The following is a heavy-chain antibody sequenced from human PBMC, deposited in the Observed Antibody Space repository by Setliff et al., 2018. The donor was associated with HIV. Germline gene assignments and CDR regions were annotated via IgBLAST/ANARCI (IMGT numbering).Heavy chain of an antibody. V-gene: IGHV1-69*13. Sequence: SVKVSCKASGYTFSSYDIHGVRQAPGQGPEWMGGIIPIYGTPNYAQRFQGRVTITADESTSTAYMDLSSLTSDDTAVYYCATSPRGTYYDILSGRPRGWFDPWGQGTLVTVSS. CDR3: ATSPRGTYYDILSGRPRGWFDP. D-gene: IGHD3-9*01. CDR1: GYTFSSYD. J-gene: IGHJ5*02. CDR2: IIPIYGTP.